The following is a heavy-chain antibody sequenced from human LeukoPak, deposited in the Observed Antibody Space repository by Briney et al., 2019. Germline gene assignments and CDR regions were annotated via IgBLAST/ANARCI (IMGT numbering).Heavy chain of an antibody. CDR2: IIPIFGTA. CDR1: GGTFSSYA. J-gene: IGHJ6*02. CDR3: ARSASYYYYGMDV. Sequence: GASVKVSCKASGGTFSSYAISWVRQAPGQGLEWMGGIIPIFGTANYAQKFQGRVTITADESTSTAYMELSSLRPEDTAVYYCARSASYYYYGMDVWGQGTTVTVSS. V-gene: IGHV1-69*13.